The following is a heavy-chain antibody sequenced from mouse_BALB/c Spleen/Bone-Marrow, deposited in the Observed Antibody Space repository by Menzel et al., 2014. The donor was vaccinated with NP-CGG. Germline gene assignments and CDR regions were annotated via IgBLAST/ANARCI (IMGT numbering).Heavy chain of an antibody. CDR2: ISSGSSTI. Sequence: EVQLVESGGGLVQPGGSRKLSCAASGFTFSSFGMHWVRQAPEKGLEWVAYISSGSSTIYYADTVKGRFTISRDNPKNTLFPQMTSLRSEDTAMYYCASSPYGYFDYWGQGTTLTVSS. D-gene: IGHD1-1*01. CDR3: ASSPYGYFDY. V-gene: IGHV5-17*02. J-gene: IGHJ2*01. CDR1: GFTFSSFG.